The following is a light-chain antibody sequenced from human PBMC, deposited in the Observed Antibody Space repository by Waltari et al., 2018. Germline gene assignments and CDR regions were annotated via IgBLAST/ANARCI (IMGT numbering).Light chain of an antibody. J-gene: IGLJ3*02. CDR1: RGSIDSNY. V-gene: IGLV6-57*01. CDR3: LSFDNTLWV. Sequence: FMLTQPHSVSESPGKTVTISCTRTRGSIDSNYVQCYQHRPGRSPTTVIDDDYPRPPGVPTRFAASIDRASNSASLTIAGLTTEDEADYYCLSFDNTLWVFGGGTKLTVL. CDR2: DDY.